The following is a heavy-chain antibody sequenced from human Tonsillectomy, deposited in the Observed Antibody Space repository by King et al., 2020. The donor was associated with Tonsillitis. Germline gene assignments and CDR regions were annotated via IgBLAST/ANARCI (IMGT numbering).Heavy chain of an antibody. CDR3: ERDWGGDSHAP. D-gene: IGHD2-21*02. Sequence: VQLVESGGGLVKPGGSLRLSCAASGFTFSSYSMNWVRQAPGKGLEWVSSISSSSSYIYYADSVKGRFTISRDNAKSSLSLQMNSLRAEDTAVYYCERDWGGDSHAPWGQGTLVTVSS. V-gene: IGHV3-21*01. CDR1: GFTFSSYS. CDR2: ISSSSSYI. J-gene: IGHJ5*02.